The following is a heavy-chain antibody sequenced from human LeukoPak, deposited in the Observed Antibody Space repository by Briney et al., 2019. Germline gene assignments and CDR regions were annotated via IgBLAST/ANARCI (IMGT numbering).Heavy chain of an antibody. Sequence: GGSLRLSCAASGFTFSNYEMNWVRQAPGKGLEWVSYISIGGSTIYYADSVKGRFTISRDNAKNSLYLQMNSLRAGDTAIYYCARDFYYGSGRFDYWGQETLVTVSS. CDR1: GFTFSNYE. CDR2: ISIGGSTI. J-gene: IGHJ4*02. CDR3: ARDFYYGSGRFDY. D-gene: IGHD3-10*01. V-gene: IGHV3-48*03.